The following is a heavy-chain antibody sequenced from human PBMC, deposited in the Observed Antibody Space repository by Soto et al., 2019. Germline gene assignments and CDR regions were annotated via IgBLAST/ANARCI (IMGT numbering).Heavy chain of an antibody. V-gene: IGHV3-74*01. Sequence: VQLQQWGAGLLKPSETLSLTCAVYGGSFSGYYWSWIRQPPGKGLEWVSRINSDGSSTSYADSVKGRFTISRDNAKNTLYLQMNSLRAEDTAVYYCARDGSHSSGWYEFDYWGQGTLVTVSS. CDR2: INSDGSST. CDR1: GGSFSGYY. CDR3: ARDGSHSSGWYEFDY. J-gene: IGHJ4*02. D-gene: IGHD6-19*01.